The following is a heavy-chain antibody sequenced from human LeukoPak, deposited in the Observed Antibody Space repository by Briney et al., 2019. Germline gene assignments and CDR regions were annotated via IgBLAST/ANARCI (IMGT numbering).Heavy chain of an antibody. CDR2: IYYSGST. Sequence: SETLSLTCTVSGGSISSGDYYWSWIRQPPGKGLEWIGYIYYSGSTYYNPSLKSRVTISVDTSKNQFSLKLSSVTAADTAVYYCARVLGGKVATAYYFDHWGQGTLVTVSS. CDR1: GGSISSGDYY. D-gene: IGHD5-12*01. CDR3: ARVLGGKVATAYYFDH. J-gene: IGHJ4*01. V-gene: IGHV4-30-4*01.